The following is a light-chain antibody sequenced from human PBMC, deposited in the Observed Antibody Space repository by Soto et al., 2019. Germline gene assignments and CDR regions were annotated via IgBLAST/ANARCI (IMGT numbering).Light chain of an antibody. J-gene: IGKJ1*01. CDR3: LQDYNYPTWT. CDR2: AAS. CDR1: QGISSY. V-gene: IGKV1-8*01. Sequence: AIRMTQSPSSLSASTGDRVTITCRASQGISSYLAWYQQKPGKAPKLLIYAASTLQSGVPSRFSGSGSGTDFTLTISSLQPEDFATYYCLQDYNYPTWTFGQGTKVEIK.